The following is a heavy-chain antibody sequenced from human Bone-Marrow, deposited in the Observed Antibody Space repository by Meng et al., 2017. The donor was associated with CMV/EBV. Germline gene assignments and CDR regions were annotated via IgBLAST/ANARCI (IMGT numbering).Heavy chain of an antibody. CDR2: INPNSGGT. D-gene: IGHD2-2*01. CDR1: GYTFTGYY. Sequence: ASVKVSCKASGYTFTGYYMHWVRQAPGQGLEWMGWINPNSGGTNYAQKFQGRVTMTRDTSISTAYMELSSLRSEDTAVYYCAGYSPPRDIVVVPATLQGRYYYGMDVWGQGTTVTVSS. CDR3: AGYSPPRDIVVVPATLQGRYYYGMDV. J-gene: IGHJ6*02. V-gene: IGHV1-2*02.